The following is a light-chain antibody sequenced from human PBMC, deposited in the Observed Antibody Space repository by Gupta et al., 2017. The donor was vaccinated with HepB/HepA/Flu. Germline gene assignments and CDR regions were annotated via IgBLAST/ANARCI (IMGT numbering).Light chain of an antibody. J-gene: IGLJ1*01. Sequence: HSVLTQPPSASGTPGQRVTISCTGSSSNIGSNTVNWYQQLPGTAPKLLIYSNNQRPSGVPDRFSGSKSGTSASLAISGLQSEDEADYYCAAWDDSLNASYVFGPGTKVTVL. CDR1: SSNIGSNT. V-gene: IGLV1-44*01. CDR3: AAWDDSLNASYV. CDR2: SNN.